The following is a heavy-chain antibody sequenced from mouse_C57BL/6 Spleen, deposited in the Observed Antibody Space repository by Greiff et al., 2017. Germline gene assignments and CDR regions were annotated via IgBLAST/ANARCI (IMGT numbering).Heavy chain of an antibody. CDR2: CYPGSGSI. CDR1: GYTFTEYT. Sequence: VQLQQSGAELVKPGALVKLSCKASGYTFTEYTIHWVKQRSGQGLEWIGWCYPGSGSIKYNEKFKDKATLTANKSSSTVYMELSRLTSEDSAVYFCARHEDYYGSNWYFDVWGTGTTVTVSS. D-gene: IGHD1-1*01. J-gene: IGHJ1*03. V-gene: IGHV1-62-2*01. CDR3: ARHEDYYGSNWYFDV.